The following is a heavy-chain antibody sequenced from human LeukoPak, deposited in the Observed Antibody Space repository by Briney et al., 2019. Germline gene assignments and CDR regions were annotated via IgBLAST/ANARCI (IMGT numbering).Heavy chain of an antibody. J-gene: IGHJ6*03. V-gene: IGHV4-59*12. CDR2: IYYSGST. D-gene: IGHD3-3*01. CDR1: GGSISSYY. CDR3: ARRRYYDFWSGYYSADYYYYYMDV. Sequence: PSETLSLTCTVSGGSISSYYWIWIRQPPGKGLEWIGYIYYSGSTNYNPSLKSRVTISVDTSKNQFSLKLRSVTGADTAVYYCARRRYYDFWSGYYSADYYYYYMDVWGKGTTVTVSS.